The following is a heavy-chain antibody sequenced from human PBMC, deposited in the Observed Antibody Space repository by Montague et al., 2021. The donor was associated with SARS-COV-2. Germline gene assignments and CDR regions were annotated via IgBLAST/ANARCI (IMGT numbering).Heavy chain of an antibody. Sequence: SETLSLTCAVSGGSISSSYWWTWVRQPPGKGLEWIGEIYHSGSTXXNSXXXSRVTISVDKSKNQFSLKLSSVTAADTAIYYCAKKHCSGGSCSHFDYWGQGTLVTVSS. CDR1: GGSISSSYW. V-gene: IGHV4-4*02. J-gene: IGHJ4*02. CDR2: IYHSGST. CDR3: AKKHCSGGSCSHFDY. D-gene: IGHD2-15*01.